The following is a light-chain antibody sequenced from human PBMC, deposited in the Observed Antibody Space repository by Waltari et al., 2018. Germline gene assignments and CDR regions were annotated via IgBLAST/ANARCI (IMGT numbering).Light chain of an antibody. CDR2: LGS. Sequence: DIVMTQSQLFLPVTPGEPASISCRTSQSLLHSNGYNYLAWYLQKPGQSPQLLLYLGSNTASGGPDGLSGSGSGTDVTLKIISVEAEDVGVYYCRQALQTPWTFGQGTKVEI. CDR3: RQALQTPWT. V-gene: IGKV2-28*01. J-gene: IGKJ1*01. CDR1: QSLLHSNGYNY.